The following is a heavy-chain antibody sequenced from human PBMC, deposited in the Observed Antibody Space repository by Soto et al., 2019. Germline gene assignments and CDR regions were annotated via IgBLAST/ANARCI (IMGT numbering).Heavy chain of an antibody. CDR1: GFTFSSYA. D-gene: IGHD6-13*01. CDR3: ARAQYSSSWQLDY. J-gene: IGHJ4*02. V-gene: IGHV3-30-3*01. Sequence: QVQLVESGGGVVQPGRSLRLSCAASGFTFSSYAMHWVRQAPGKGLEWVAVISYDGSNKYYADSVKGRFTISRDNSKNTLYLQMNRLRAEDTAVYYCARAQYSSSWQLDYWGQGTLVTVSS. CDR2: ISYDGSNK.